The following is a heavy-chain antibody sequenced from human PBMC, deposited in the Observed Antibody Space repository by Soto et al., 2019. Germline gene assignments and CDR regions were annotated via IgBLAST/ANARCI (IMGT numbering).Heavy chain of an antibody. Sequence: QVQLVQSGDEVKKPGASVKVSCKASGYIFVNYGIAWVRQAPRQGLKWMGWISPYTGNTHSASKVQGRLTMTTDTXASTAYMDLGSLTSDDTAVYYCVMVDNYVTPTPQDVWGQGTTVTVSS. J-gene: IGHJ6*02. V-gene: IGHV1-18*01. CDR1: GYIFVNYG. CDR2: ISPYTGNT. CDR3: VMVDNYVTPTPQDV. D-gene: IGHD3-16*01.